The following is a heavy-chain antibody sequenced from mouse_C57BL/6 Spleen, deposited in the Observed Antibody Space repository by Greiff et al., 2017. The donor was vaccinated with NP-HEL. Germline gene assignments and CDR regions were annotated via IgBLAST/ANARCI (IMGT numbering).Heavy chain of an antibody. CDR3: ARHELRYWYFDV. Sequence: EVQLVESGGGLVQPGGSLKLSCAASGFTFSDYYMYWVRQTPEKRLEWVAYISNGGGSTYYPDTVKGRFTISRDNAKNTLYLQMSRLKSEDTAMYYCARHELRYWYFDVWGTGTTVTVSS. V-gene: IGHV5-12*01. CDR2: ISNGGGST. CDR1: GFTFSDYY. J-gene: IGHJ1*03. D-gene: IGHD4-1*01.